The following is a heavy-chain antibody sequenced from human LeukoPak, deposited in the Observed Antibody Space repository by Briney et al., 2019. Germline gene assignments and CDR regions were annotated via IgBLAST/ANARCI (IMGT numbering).Heavy chain of an antibody. D-gene: IGHD5-24*01. CDR2: IYSGGST. J-gene: IGHJ5*02. Sequence: GGSLRLSCAASGFTVSSNYMSWVRQAPGKGLEWVSVIYSGGSTYYADSVKGRFTISRDNSKNTLYLQMNSLRAEDTAVYYCTTLRDGLMHHWGQGTLVTVSS. CDR3: TTLRDGLMHH. V-gene: IGHV3-53*01. CDR1: GFTVSSNY.